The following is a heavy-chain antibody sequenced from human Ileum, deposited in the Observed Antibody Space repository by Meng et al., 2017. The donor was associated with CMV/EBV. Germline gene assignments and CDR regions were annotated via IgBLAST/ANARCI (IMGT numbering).Heavy chain of an antibody. D-gene: IGHD3-22*01. V-gene: IGHV4-4*01. Sequence: GGSISSSNWWSWVRQPPGKGLEWIGEIYHSGSTNYTPSLQSRVTISVDKSKNQFSLKLSSVTAADTAVYSCARAIVVVITTTRWFDPWGQGTLVTVSS. CDR1: GGSISSSNW. J-gene: IGHJ5*02. CDR2: IYHSGST. CDR3: ARAIVVVITTTRWFDP.